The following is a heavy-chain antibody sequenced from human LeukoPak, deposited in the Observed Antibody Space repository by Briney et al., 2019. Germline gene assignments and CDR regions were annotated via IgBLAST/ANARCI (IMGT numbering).Heavy chain of an antibody. CDR1: GGSFSGYY. Sequence: SSETLSPTCAVYGGSFSGYYWSWIRQPPGKGLEWIGEINHSGSTNYNPSLKSRVTISVDTSKNQFSLKLSSVTAADTAVYYCARVDPVKDSGRYYYGMDVWGQGTTVTVSS. CDR3: ARVDPVKDSGRYYYGMDV. D-gene: IGHD3-10*01. V-gene: IGHV4-34*01. J-gene: IGHJ6*02. CDR2: INHSGST.